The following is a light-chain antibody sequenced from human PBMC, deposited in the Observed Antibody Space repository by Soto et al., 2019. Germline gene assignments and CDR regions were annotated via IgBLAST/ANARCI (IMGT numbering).Light chain of an antibody. CDR1: QSVSRN. V-gene: IGKV3-15*01. J-gene: IGKJ1*01. CDR3: QQYNNWPPWT. Sequence: ELVMTQFPATLSVSPGERATLSCRASQSVSRNLAWYQQKPGQAPRLLIYGASTRATGIPARFSGSGSGTEFTLTISSLQSEDFAVYYCQQYNNWPPWTFGQGTKVDIK. CDR2: GAS.